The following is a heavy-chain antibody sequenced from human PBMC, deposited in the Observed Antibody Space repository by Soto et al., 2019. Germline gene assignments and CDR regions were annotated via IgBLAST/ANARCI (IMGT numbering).Heavy chain of an antibody. CDR1: GFTFTSYW. CDR2: IRYDGSSS. Sequence: EVQLVQSGGGLVQPGGSLRLSCAASGFTFTSYWMNWVRQAPGKGLVWVSRIRYDGSSSNYADSVKGRFTISRDNAKNTLYLQMDSLRAEDTAVYYCARRDDFDYWGQGVLVTVSS. J-gene: IGHJ4*02. V-gene: IGHV3-74*01. CDR3: ARRDDFDY.